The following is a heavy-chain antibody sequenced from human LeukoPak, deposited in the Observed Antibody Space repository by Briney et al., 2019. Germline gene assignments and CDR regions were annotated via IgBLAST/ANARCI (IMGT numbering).Heavy chain of an antibody. CDR3: ATLLGPRHRFDY. J-gene: IGHJ4*02. CDR1: GGSISSSSYY. Sequence: SETLSLTCTVSGGSISSSSYYWGWIRQPPGKGLEWIGSIYYSGSTYYNPSLKSRVTISVDTSKNQFSLKLSSVTAADTAVYYCATLLGPRHRFDYWGQGTLVTVSS. V-gene: IGHV4-39*07. D-gene: IGHD7-27*01. CDR2: IYYSGST.